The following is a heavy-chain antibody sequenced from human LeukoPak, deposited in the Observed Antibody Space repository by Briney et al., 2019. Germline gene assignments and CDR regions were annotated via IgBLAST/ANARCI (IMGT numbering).Heavy chain of an antibody. CDR2: ISYDGSNK. Sequence: PGGSLRLSCAASGFTFNNYGFYWVRQAPGKGLEWVAVISYDGSNKYYADSVKGRFTISRDNSKNTLYLQMNSLRAEDTAVYYCARESAAGTHWFDPWGQGTLVTVSS. CDR3: ARESAAGTHWFDP. J-gene: IGHJ5*02. CDR1: GFTFNNYG. D-gene: IGHD6-13*01. V-gene: IGHV3-30*19.